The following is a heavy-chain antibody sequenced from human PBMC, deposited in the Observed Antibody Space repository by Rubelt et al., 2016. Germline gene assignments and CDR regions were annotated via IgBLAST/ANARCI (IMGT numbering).Heavy chain of an antibody. Sequence: GESLKISCKGSGYSFTSYWIGWVRQMPGKGLEWMGIIYPGDSDTKYSPSFQGQVTISADKSISTAYLQWSSLKASDTAMYYCAIYDFWSGYYLDYWGQGTLVTVSS. D-gene: IGHD3-3*01. J-gene: IGHJ4*02. CDR3: AIYDFWSGYYLDY. CDR2: IYPGDSDT. V-gene: IGHV5-51*01. CDR1: GYSFTSYW.